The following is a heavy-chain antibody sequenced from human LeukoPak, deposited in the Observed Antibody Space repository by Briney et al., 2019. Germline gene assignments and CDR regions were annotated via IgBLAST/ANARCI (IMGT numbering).Heavy chain of an antibody. CDR1: GFTFDDYT. J-gene: IGHJ4*02. V-gene: IGHV3-9*01. D-gene: IGHD3-22*01. CDR2: TSWNSGSI. CDR3: AKAPNGYYFLDY. Sequence: GRSLRLSCAPSGFTFDDYTMHWVRQALGKGLGWVSGTSWNSGSISYADYVKGRFPISRDNAKNSLYLQMNSLRAEDTALYYCAKAPNGYYFLDYWGQGTLVTVSS.